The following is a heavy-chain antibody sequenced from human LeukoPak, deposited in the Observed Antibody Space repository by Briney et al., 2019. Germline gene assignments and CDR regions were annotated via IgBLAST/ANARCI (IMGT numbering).Heavy chain of an antibody. J-gene: IGHJ4*02. Sequence: GGSLRLSCSASGFNFNYFAMSWIRQAPGKRREWVSTIGDSGSGGSYADSVRGRFTISRDNSKNIVYLQMHSLRVDDSAVYYCSRIKYGGNSGYHFDYWGQGTLVTVSS. CDR2: IGDSGSGG. V-gene: IGHV3-23*01. D-gene: IGHD4-23*01. CDR3: SRIKYGGNSGYHFDY. CDR1: GFNFNYFA.